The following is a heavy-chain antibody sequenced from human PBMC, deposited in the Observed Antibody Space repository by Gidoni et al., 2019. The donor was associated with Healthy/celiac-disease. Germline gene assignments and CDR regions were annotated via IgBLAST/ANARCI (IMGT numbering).Heavy chain of an antibody. Sequence: GLEWVAVIWYDGSNKYYADSVKGRFTISRDNSKNTLYLQMNSLRAEDTAVYYCARDPDFWSGFIENYFDYWGQGTLVTVSS. CDR3: ARDPDFWSGFIENYFDY. CDR2: IWYDGSNK. D-gene: IGHD3-3*01. J-gene: IGHJ4*02. V-gene: IGHV3-33*01.